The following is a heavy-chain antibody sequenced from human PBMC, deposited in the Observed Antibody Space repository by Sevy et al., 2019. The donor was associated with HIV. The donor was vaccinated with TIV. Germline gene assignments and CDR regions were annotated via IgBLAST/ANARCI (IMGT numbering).Heavy chain of an antibody. D-gene: IGHD3-3*01. CDR1: GFIVTSHY. V-gene: IGHV3-53*01. J-gene: IGHJ4*02. CDR2: IYTGGGT. Sequence: GESLKISCAASGFIVTSHYMAWVRQAPGKGLEWVSSIYTGGGTYYADSVKGRFTISRDNSKNTLYLQMNSLSAEDTAFYYCARVLRYDEPYYFDYCGQGALVTVSS. CDR3: ARVLRYDEPYYFDY.